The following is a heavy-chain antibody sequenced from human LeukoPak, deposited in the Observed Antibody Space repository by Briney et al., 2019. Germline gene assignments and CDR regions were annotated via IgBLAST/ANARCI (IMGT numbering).Heavy chain of an antibody. CDR2: INHSGST. CDR3: ARGPRYYYGSGSYWGY. V-gene: IGHV4-34*01. D-gene: IGHD3-10*01. J-gene: IGHJ4*02. CDR1: GGSFSGYY. Sequence: SETLSLTCAVYGGSFSGYYWSWIRQPPGKGLEWIGEINHSGSTNYNPSLKSRVTISVDTSKNQFSLKLSSVTAADTAVYNCARGPRYYYGSGSYWGYWGQGTLVTVSS.